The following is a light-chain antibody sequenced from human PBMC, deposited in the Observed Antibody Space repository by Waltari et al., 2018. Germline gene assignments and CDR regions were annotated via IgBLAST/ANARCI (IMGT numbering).Light chain of an antibody. CDR3: QQYKSPPWT. CDR2: KAS. Sequence: DIQMTQSPSTLSASVGDRVTITCRASQSISSWLAWYQQKPGKAPNLLILKASTLEYGVPSRFSGSGSGTEFTLTINSLQPDDFVTYFCQQYKSPPWTFGQGTKVDI. CDR1: QSISSW. J-gene: IGKJ1*01. V-gene: IGKV1-5*03.